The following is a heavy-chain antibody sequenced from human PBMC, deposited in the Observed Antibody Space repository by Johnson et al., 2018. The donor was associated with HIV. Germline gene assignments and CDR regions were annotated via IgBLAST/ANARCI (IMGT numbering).Heavy chain of an antibody. J-gene: IGHJ3*02. CDR3: ARDPAAAALRAFDI. Sequence: QVQLVESGGGVVQPGRSLRLSCAASGFTFSNYAMHWVRQAPGTGLEWVAVIWYNGSNKHYAGSVKGRFTISRDNSKNTLYLQMNSLRVEDTAVYYCARDPAAAALRAFDIWGQGTMVTVSS. V-gene: IGHV3-33*01. D-gene: IGHD6-13*01. CDR2: IWYNGSNK. CDR1: GFTFSNYA.